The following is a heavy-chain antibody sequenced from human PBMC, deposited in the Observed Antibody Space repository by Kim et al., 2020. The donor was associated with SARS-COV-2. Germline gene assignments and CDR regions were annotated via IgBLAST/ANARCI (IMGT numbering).Heavy chain of an antibody. J-gene: IGHJ3*02. Sequence: GGSLRLSCGASGFTCSDSAMHWVRRASRKVLEWVGRIRRKVNGYATAYSSPVRGRFTSSSDDSRNTAYLQMNSLNTEDTAVYYCTRVPGTTLALWDAFDNWGQVTMVSVSS. CDR1: GFTCSDSA. D-gene: IGHD1-1*01. V-gene: IGHV3-73*01. CDR2: IRRKVNGYAT. CDR3: TRVPGTTLALWDAFDN.